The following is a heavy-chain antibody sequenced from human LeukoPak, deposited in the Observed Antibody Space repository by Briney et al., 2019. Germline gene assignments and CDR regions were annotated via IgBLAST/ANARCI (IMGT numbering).Heavy chain of an antibody. V-gene: IGHV3-23*01. CDR1: GFTFSSYA. D-gene: IGHD2-21*02. Sequence: GGSLRLSCAASGFTFSSYAMSWVRQAPGKGLEWVSAISGSGGSTYYADSVKGRFTISRDNSKNTLYLQMNSLRAEDTAVYYCAKVPRPGVTLRYYFDYWGQGTLVTVSS. CDR3: AKVPRPGVTLRYYFDY. J-gene: IGHJ4*02. CDR2: ISGSGGST.